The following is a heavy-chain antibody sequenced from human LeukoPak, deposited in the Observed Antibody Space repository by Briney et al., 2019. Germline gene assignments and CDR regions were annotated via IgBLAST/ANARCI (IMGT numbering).Heavy chain of an antibody. J-gene: IGHJ5*02. V-gene: IGHV1-18*01. CDR1: GGTFSSYA. Sequence: ASVKVSCKASGGTFSSYAISWVRQAPGQGLEWMGWISAYNGNTNYAQKLQGRVTMTTDTSTSTAYMELRSLRSDDTAVYYCARRGQHYDILTGYLPDNWFDPWGQGTLVTVSS. D-gene: IGHD3-9*01. CDR3: ARRGQHYDILTGYLPDNWFDP. CDR2: ISAYNGNT.